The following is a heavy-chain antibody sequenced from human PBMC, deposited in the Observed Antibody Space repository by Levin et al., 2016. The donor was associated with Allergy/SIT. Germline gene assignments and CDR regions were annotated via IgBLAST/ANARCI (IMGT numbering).Heavy chain of an antibody. CDR1: GGSISSYY. CDR2: IYYSGST. CDR3: ARWSIAAQVAFDI. V-gene: IGHV4-59*01. J-gene: IGHJ3*02. Sequence: SETLSLTCTVSGGSISSYYWSWIRQPPGKGLEWIGYIYYSGSTNYNPSLKSRVTISVDTSKNQFSLKLSSVTAADTAVYYCARWSIAAQVAFDIWGQGTMVTVSS. D-gene: IGHD6-6*01.